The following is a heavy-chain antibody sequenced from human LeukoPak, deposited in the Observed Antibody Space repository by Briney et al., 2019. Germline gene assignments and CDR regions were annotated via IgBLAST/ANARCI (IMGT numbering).Heavy chain of an antibody. CDR2: ISGSGGST. J-gene: IGHJ3*02. CDR3: ARRCDYGDAFDI. V-gene: IGHV3-23*01. Sequence: PGGSLRLSCAASGFTFSSYAMSWVRQAPGKGLEWVSAISGSGGSTYYADSVKGRFTISRDNSKNTLYLQMNSLRAEDTAVYYCARRCDYGDAFDIWGQGTRVTVSS. D-gene: IGHD4-17*01. CDR1: GFTFSSYA.